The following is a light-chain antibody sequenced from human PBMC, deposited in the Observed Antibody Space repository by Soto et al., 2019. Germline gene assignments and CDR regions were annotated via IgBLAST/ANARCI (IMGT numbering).Light chain of an antibody. V-gene: IGLV4-69*01. Sequence: QAVVTQSPSASASLGASVKLTCTLSSGHSSYAIAWHQQQPEKGPRYLMKLNSDGSHSKGDGIPDRFSGSSSGAERYLTISRLKSEDEADYYCQTWGTGIGVFGGGTKLTVL. J-gene: IGLJ2*01. CDR1: SGHSSYA. CDR3: QTWGTGIGV. CDR2: LNSDGSH.